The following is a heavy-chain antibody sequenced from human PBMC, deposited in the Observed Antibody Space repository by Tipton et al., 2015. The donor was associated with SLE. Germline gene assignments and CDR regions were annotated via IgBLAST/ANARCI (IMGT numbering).Heavy chain of an antibody. CDR1: DESFRTYY. Sequence: TLSLTCSMYDESFRTYYWTWVRQPPGKTLEWLGDINDRGSTNYSPSLKSRVTISIDTSKNQFSLKLSSVTAADTAVYYCARRDCRGRPCYAVDYWGQGTLVTVSS. CDR3: ARRDCRGRPCYAVDY. V-gene: IGHV4-34*01. D-gene: IGHD2-15*01. CDR2: INDRGST. J-gene: IGHJ4*02.